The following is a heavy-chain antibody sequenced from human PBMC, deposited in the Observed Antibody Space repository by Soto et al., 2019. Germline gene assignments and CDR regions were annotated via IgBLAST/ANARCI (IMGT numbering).Heavy chain of an antibody. Sequence: QVQLQESGPGLVNPSVTLSLSCAVSGGSISSENWWSWVRQPPGKGLEWIGDIYHSGSTNYDSSLRGRVTISLDKSKHQFSLKLNSVPAEDTAVYYCAATIHYWGQGTLVTVSS. J-gene: IGHJ4*02. CDR1: GGSISSENW. D-gene: IGHD1-26*01. CDR3: AATIHY. V-gene: IGHV4-4*02. CDR2: IYHSGST.